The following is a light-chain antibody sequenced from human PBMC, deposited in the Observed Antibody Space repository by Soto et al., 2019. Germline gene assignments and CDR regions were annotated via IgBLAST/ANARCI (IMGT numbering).Light chain of an antibody. CDR3: VAWDDSLKGVV. CDR1: RSNIGRNT. V-gene: IGLV1-44*01. CDR2: NNN. J-gene: IGLJ3*02. Sequence: QSVLTQPPSASGTPGQRVTIFCSGSRSNIGRNTVNWFQQLPGTAPKLLTYNNNQRPSGVPDRFSASKSGTSGSLAISGLQSEDEAAYYCVAWDDSLKGVVFGGGTKLTVL.